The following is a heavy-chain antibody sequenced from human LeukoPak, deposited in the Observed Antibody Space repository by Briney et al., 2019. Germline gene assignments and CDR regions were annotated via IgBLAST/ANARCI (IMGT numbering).Heavy chain of an antibody. CDR3: ARELPYDSSGYSIDY. CDR2: IKPNSGGT. CDR1: GYTFTGYY. D-gene: IGHD3-22*01. Sequence: GASVKVSCKASGYTFTGYYMHWVRQAPGQGLEWMGRIKPNSGGTNYAQKFQGRVTMTGDTSISTAYMELSRLRSDDTAVYYCARELPYDSSGYSIDYWGQGTLVTVSS. J-gene: IGHJ4*02. V-gene: IGHV1-2*06.